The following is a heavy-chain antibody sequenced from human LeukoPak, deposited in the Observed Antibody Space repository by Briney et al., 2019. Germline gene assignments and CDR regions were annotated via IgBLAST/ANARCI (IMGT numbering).Heavy chain of an antibody. CDR3: ARDQGYYYYYMDV. CDR2: IYHSGST. J-gene: IGHJ6*03. V-gene: IGHV4-4*02. Sequence: SETLSLTCAVSGGSISSSNWWSWVRQPPGKGLEWIGEIYHSGSTNYNPSLKSRVTISVDKSKNQFSLKLSSVTAADTAVYYCARDQGYYYYYMDVWGKGTTVTISS. CDR1: GGSISSSNW.